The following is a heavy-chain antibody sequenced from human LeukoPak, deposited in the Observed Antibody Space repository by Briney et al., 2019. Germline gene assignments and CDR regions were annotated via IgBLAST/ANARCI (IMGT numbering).Heavy chain of an antibody. CDR3: ARGERYFDWRINPPDPPKN. J-gene: IGHJ4*02. CDR2: ITTSSNSI. Sequence: GGSLRLSCAASGFTFSSYTMNWVRQAPGKGLEWVSSITTSSNSIYYADSVKGRFTISRDNAKNSLYLQMNSLRAEDTAVYYCARGERYFDWRINPPDPPKNWGQGTLVTVSS. CDR1: GFTFSSYT. D-gene: IGHD3-9*01. V-gene: IGHV3-21*01.